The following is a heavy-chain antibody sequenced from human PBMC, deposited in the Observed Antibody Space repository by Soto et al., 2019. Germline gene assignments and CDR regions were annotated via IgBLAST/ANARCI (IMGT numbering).Heavy chain of an antibody. Sequence: SETLSLTCAISGDSINSSHSWTWVRQPPGKGLEWIGEAHHGGTNYNPSLQGRVTMSIDTSKNQFSLMLTSVTAADTAVYYCTRVATAVPSWGRGVLVTVSS. CDR1: GDSINSSHS. CDR2: AHHGGT. V-gene: IGHV4-4*02. D-gene: IGHD5-18*01. J-gene: IGHJ5*02. CDR3: TRVATAVPS.